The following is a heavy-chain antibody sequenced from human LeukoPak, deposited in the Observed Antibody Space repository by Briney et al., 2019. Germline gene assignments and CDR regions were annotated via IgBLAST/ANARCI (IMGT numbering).Heavy chain of an antibody. V-gene: IGHV4-4*09. D-gene: IGHD6-13*01. Sequence: SETLSLTCTVSGGSISSYYWSWIRQPPGKGLEWIGYIYTSGSTNYNPSLKSRVTISVDTSKSQFSLKLSSVTAADTAVYYCARLGSWSSRDWGQGTLVTVSS. CDR2: IYTSGST. CDR3: ARLGSWSSRD. J-gene: IGHJ4*02. CDR1: GGSISSYY.